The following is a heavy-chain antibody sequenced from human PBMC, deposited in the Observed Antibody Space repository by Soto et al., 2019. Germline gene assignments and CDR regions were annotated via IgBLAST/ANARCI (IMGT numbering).Heavy chain of an antibody. V-gene: IGHV4-38-2*01. Sequence: SETLSLTCDVSGYAISSGFYWDWLRLSPGKGLEWIGCVYHTGSTYYNPSLKSRVAISVDTSKNQFSLKMTSVTATDTAVYYCARHKVARGGTFEYWGQGIPVTV. J-gene: IGHJ4*02. CDR3: ARHKVARGGTFEY. CDR2: VYHTGST. CDR1: GYAISSGFY. D-gene: IGHD5-12*01.